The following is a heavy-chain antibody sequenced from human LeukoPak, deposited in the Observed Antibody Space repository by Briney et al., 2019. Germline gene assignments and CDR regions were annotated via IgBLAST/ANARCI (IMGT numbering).Heavy chain of an antibody. CDR1: GFTFSSYA. CDR2: ISYDGSNK. V-gene: IGHV3-30*04. J-gene: IGHJ4*02. Sequence: PGGSLRLSCAASGFTFSSYAMHWVRQAPGKGLEWVAVISYDGSNKYYADSVKGRFTISRDNSKNTLYLQMNSLRAEDTAVYYCARAPRSLYYFDYWDQGTLVTVSS. CDR3: ARAPRSLYYFDY. D-gene: IGHD6-13*01.